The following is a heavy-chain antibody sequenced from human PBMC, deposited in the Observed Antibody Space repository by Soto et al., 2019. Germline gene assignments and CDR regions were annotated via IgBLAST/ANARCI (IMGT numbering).Heavy chain of an antibody. CDR3: ARDAPSPDYSWFDP. J-gene: IGHJ5*02. V-gene: IGHV3-48*01. CDR1: GFTFSSYS. D-gene: IGHD2-21*01. CDR2: ISSSSSTI. Sequence: PGGSLRLSCAASGFTFSSYSMNWVRQAPGKGLEWVSYISSSSSTIYYADSVKGRFTISRDNAKNSLYLQMNSLRAEDTAVYYCARDAPSPDYSWFDPWGQGTLVTVSS.